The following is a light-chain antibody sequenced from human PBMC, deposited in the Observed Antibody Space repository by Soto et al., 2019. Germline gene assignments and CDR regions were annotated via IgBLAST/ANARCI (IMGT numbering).Light chain of an antibody. V-gene: IGLV2-14*03. J-gene: IGLJ1*01. CDR3: SSYTSSITYV. Sequence: QSALTQPASVSGSPGQSITISCTGTSSDVGGYNYVSWYQQHPGKAPKLMIYEVNNRPSGVSTRFSGSKSGNTASLTISGLKAEDEADYYCSSYTSSITYVFGSGTKLTVL. CDR2: EVN. CDR1: SSDVGGYNY.